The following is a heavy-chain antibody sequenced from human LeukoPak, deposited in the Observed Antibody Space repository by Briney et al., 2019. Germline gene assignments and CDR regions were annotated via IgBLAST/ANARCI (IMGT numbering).Heavy chain of an antibody. CDR3: ARDAQVHYYLDV. Sequence: GASVKVSCKVSGYTFTAYYIHWVRQAPGQGLEWMGWINPNSGGTIYEQKFQGRVTMSTDTSINTAYMELNRLRSDDTAMYYCARDAQVHYYLDVWGKGTTVTVSS. V-gene: IGHV1-2*02. CDR2: INPNSGGT. CDR1: GYTFTAYY. J-gene: IGHJ6*03.